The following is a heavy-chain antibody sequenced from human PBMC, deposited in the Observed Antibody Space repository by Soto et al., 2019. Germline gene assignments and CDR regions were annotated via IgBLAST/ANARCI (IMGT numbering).Heavy chain of an antibody. J-gene: IGHJ3*02. Sequence: QVQLVQSGAEVKKPGASVKVSCKASGYTFTGHYLHWVRQAPGQGLEWMGWINPNSGGTNYAQSLQGRVTLTTDTSMNIAYMELSRLKSDDTAVYYCARDHGHDAFAIWGQGTVVTVSS. D-gene: IGHD2-8*01. CDR3: ARDHGHDAFAI. V-gene: IGHV1-2*02. CDR2: INPNSGGT. CDR1: GYTFTGHY.